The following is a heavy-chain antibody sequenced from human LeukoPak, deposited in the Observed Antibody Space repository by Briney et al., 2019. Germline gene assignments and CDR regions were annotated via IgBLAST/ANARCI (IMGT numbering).Heavy chain of an antibody. Sequence: GGSLRLSCEASGFTFRDYGMIWVRQAPGKGLEWVADVKGDEGDRFYVDSVRGRFSISRDNAKNSLYLHMNSLRVEDTALYSCAHRYVDPMTTTSYYFDSWGQGTMVTVSS. CDR1: GFTFRDYG. J-gene: IGHJ4*02. CDR2: VKGDEGDR. D-gene: IGHD4-17*01. V-gene: IGHV3-7*01. CDR3: AHRYVDPMTTTSYYFDS.